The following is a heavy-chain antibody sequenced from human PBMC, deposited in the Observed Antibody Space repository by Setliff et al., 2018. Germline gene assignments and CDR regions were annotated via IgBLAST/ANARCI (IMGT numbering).Heavy chain of an antibody. CDR3: ARINFYVSSGYYYAPEL. CDR2: XXXXXXXX. Sequence: ASMKVSCKSSGFTFTDYGITWVRQVPGQGXEWXXWXXXXXXXXXXXXXFQXXXTVTTDTSTTTAYMELRSLRADDTAVYYCARINFYVSSGYYYAPELWGQGTTVTV. D-gene: IGHD3-22*01. J-gene: IGHJ4*02. V-gene: IGHV1-18*01. CDR1: GFTFTDYG.